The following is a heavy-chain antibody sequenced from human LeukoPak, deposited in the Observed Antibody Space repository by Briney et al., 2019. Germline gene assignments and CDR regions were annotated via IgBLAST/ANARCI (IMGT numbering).Heavy chain of an antibody. CDR2: IYHSGSS. J-gene: IGHJ6*03. CDR3: ARQRLYIVVVPAAAPYYMDV. D-gene: IGHD2-2*01. Sequence: PSETLSLTCTVSGYSINSGYHWGWIRQPPGKGLEWIGNIYHSGSSYYNPSLKSRVTISVDTSKNQFSLKLSSVTAADTAVYYCARQRLYIVVVPAAAPYYMDVWGKGTTVTVSS. CDR1: GYSINSGYH. V-gene: IGHV4-38-2*02.